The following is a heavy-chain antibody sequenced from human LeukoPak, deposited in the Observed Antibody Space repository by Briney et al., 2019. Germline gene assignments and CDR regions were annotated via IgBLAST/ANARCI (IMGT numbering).Heavy chain of an antibody. J-gene: IGHJ5*02. V-gene: IGHV4-59*08. CDR3: ARHDSSGYYSRFDWFDP. CDR2: IYYSGST. D-gene: IGHD3-22*01. Sequence: PSETLSLTCTVSGGSISSYYWSWILQPPGKGLEWIGYIYYSGSTNYNPSLKSRVTISVDTSKNQFSLKLSSVTAADTAVYYCARHDSSGYYSRFDWFDPWGQGTLVTVSS. CDR1: GGSISSYY.